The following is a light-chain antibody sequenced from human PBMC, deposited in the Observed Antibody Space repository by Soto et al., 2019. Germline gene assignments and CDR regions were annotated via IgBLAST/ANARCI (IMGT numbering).Light chain of an antibody. Sequence: QLVLTQPPSMSGAPGQRVTISCTGSSSNIGAGYDVHWYQQLPGTAPQLVMYANNNRPSGVPDRFSGSKSDTSASLAITGLQVEDEADYYCQSFDKYLSAVVFGGGTKVTVL. V-gene: IGLV1-40*01. CDR3: QSFDKYLSAVV. CDR2: ANN. J-gene: IGLJ2*01. CDR1: SSNIGAGYD.